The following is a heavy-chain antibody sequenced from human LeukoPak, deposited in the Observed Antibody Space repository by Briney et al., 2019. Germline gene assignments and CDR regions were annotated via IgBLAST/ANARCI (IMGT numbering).Heavy chain of an antibody. Sequence: PSETLSLTCTVSGGSLSSYYWSWIRQPAGKGLEWIGRIYTSGSSNYNPSLTSRVTMSVDTSKNQFSLKLSSVTAADTAVYYCAASQVGGYSYGSYFDYWGQGTLVTVSS. D-gene: IGHD5-18*01. V-gene: IGHV4-4*07. CDR2: IYTSGSS. CDR1: GGSLSSYY. CDR3: AASQVGGYSYGSYFDY. J-gene: IGHJ4*02.